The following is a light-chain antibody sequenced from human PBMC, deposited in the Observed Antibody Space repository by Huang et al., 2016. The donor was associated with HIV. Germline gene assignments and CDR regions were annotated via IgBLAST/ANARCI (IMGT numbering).Light chain of an antibody. CDR3: QQYDTSPWT. CDR2: WAS. J-gene: IGKJ1*01. CDR1: QSVLYRSNNKNY. Sequence: DIVMTQSPDSLAVSLGERATINCKSSQSVLYRSNNKNYLAWYQQKPGQPPKLLIYWASTRESGGPDRLTGSGSGTDFSLTISSLQAEDVAVYYCQQYDTSPWTFGQGTKVEIK. V-gene: IGKV4-1*01.